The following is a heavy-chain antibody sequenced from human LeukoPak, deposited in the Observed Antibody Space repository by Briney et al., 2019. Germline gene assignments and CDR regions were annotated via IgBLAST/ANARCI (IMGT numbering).Heavy chain of an antibody. CDR2: INHSGST. J-gene: IGHJ4*02. V-gene: IGHV4-34*01. Sequence: SETLSLTCAVYGGSFSGYYWSWIRQPPGKGLEWIGEINHSGSTNYNPSLKSRVTISVDTSKNQFSLKLSSVTAADTAVYYCARGVRSGYYYGSGVKYYFDYWGQGTLVTVSS. CDR1: GGSFSGYY. D-gene: IGHD3-10*01. CDR3: ARGVRSGYYYGSGVKYYFDY.